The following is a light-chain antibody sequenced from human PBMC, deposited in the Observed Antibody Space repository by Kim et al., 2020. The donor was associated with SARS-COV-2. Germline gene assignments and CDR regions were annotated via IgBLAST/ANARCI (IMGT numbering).Light chain of an antibody. V-gene: IGKV4-1*01. CDR3: QQYYSSPYT. Sequence: IVMTQSPESLAVSLGERATINCKSSQSVFSSPNSKNYLAWYQQKPGQPPKLLINWASSRGSGVPDRFSGSGSGTSFSLTINNLQAEDVAVYYCQQYYSSPYTFGRGPKLDI. J-gene: IGKJ2*01. CDR1: QSVFSSPNSKNY. CDR2: WAS.